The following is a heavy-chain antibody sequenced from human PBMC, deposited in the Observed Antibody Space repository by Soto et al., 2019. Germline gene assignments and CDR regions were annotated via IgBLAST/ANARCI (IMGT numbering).Heavy chain of an antibody. Sequence: QVQLVESGRGVVQPGRSLRLSCAASGFTFSSYGMHWVRQAPGKGLEWVAVIWYDGSNKYYADSVKGRFTISRDNSKNTLYLQMNSLRAEDTAVYYCARGGAVAAHFDYWGQGTLVTVSS. V-gene: IGHV3-33*01. CDR2: IWYDGSNK. J-gene: IGHJ4*02. CDR3: ARGGAVAAHFDY. D-gene: IGHD6-19*01. CDR1: GFTFSSYG.